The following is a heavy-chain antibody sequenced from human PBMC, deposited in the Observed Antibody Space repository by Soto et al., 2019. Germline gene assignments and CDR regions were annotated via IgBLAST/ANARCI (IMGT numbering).Heavy chain of an antibody. CDR1: GGSISSGDYS. CDR3: ARWWMYAPRFDP. Sequence: QLQLQESGSGLVKPSQTLSLTCAVSGGSISSGDYSWSWIRQPPGKGLEWIGYIYHSGSTYYNPSLRSRVTISVDRSRNQFALKLSSVTAADTAVYYCARWWMYAPRFDPWVQGTLVTVSS. V-gene: IGHV4-30-2*01. D-gene: IGHD2-8*01. J-gene: IGHJ5*02. CDR2: IYHSGST.